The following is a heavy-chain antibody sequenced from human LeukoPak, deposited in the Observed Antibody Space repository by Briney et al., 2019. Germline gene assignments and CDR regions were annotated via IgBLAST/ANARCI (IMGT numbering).Heavy chain of an antibody. CDR2: ISYDGSNK. CDR3: ASHVDTAMAPGPLVWDYYMDV. D-gene: IGHD5-18*01. V-gene: IGHV3-30*04. CDR1: GFTFSSYA. J-gene: IGHJ6*03. Sequence: GRSLRLSCAASGFTFSSYAMHWVRQAPGKGLEWVAVISYDGSNKYYADSVKGRFTISRDNSKNTLYLQMNSLRAEDTAVYYCASHVDTAMAPGPLVWDYYMDVWGKGTTVTISS.